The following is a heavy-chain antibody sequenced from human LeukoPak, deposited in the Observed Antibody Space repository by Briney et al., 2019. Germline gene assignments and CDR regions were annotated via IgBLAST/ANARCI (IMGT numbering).Heavy chain of an antibody. CDR2: IYHSGIT. CDR1: GYSISSDYY. D-gene: IGHD2-2*01. Sequence: SETLSLTCTVSGYSISSDYYWGWIRQPPGKGLEWIGSIYHSGITYYNPSLKSRVTISVDTSKSQFSLKLSTVTAADTAVYYCARGYCSSTSCPYYMDVWGKGTTVTVSS. J-gene: IGHJ6*03. CDR3: ARGYCSSTSCPYYMDV. V-gene: IGHV4-38-2*02.